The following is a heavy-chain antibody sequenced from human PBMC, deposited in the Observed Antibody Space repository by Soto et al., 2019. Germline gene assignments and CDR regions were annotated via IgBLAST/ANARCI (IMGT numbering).Heavy chain of an antibody. V-gene: IGHV3-21*01. CDR2: ISSSSSHT. CDR1: GFSFSSFS. Sequence: RRLSCAASGFSFSSFSMNWVRQAPGKGPEWVSAISSSSSHTYYADSVKGRFTISRDNAKNSLYLQLNSLRAEDTAVYYCARDRSGSYPPGDGMDVWGQGTTVTVSS. CDR3: ARDRSGSYPPGDGMDV. D-gene: IGHD3-10*01. J-gene: IGHJ6*02.